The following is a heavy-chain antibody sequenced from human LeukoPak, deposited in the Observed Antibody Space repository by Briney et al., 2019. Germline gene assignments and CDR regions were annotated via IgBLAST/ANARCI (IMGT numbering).Heavy chain of an antibody. CDR1: GYSFSTYW. V-gene: IGHV5-51*01. Sequence: GESLEISCEGLGYSFSTYWSAWVRQRPGKGLEWMGIIYPDGSETRYDPSFEGRVTISADRSTSTAYLQWSSLRASDTAMYYCARASRDGYNQNFDHWGQGTLVTVSS. CDR3: ARASRDGYNQNFDH. D-gene: IGHD5-24*01. CDR2: IYPDGSET. J-gene: IGHJ4*02.